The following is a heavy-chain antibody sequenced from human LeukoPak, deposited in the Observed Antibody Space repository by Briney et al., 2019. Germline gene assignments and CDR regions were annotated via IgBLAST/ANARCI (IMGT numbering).Heavy chain of an antibody. V-gene: IGHV4-4*02. CDR1: GGSIRSTNC. Sequence: SETLSLTCTVSGGSIRSTNCWTGFRQPPGKGLEWIGEIYHTGTTNYNPPLKSRVTISVDKSKNQFSLKVNSVTAADTAVYYCARESAEGSIRGLFDYWGQGTLVTVSS. J-gene: IGHJ4*02. CDR3: ARESAEGSIRGLFDY. CDR2: IYHTGTT. D-gene: IGHD3-10*01.